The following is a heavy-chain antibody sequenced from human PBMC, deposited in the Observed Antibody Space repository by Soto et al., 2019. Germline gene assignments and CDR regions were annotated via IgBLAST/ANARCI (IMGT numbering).Heavy chain of an antibody. CDR3: AKDEGYCSVGSCLFDNWFDP. CDR1: GFTFSSYG. CDR2: ISYDGSNK. D-gene: IGHD2-15*01. J-gene: IGHJ5*02. Sequence: QVQLVESGGGVVQPGRSLRLSCAASGFTFSSYGMHWVRQAPGKGLEWVAVISYDGSNKYYAESVKGRFTISRDNSKNTLYLQMNSLRAEDTAVYYGAKDEGYCSVGSCLFDNWFDPWGQGTLVTVSS. V-gene: IGHV3-30*18.